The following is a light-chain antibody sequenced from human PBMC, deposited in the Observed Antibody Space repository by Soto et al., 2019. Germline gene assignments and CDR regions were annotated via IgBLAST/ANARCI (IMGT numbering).Light chain of an antibody. CDR2: GNS. CDR1: SSNIRAGYD. Sequence: QSVLTQPPSVSGAPGQRVTISCTGSSSNIRAGYDVHWYQQLPGTAPKLLIYGNSNRPSGVPYRFSGSKSGTSASLAITGLQAEEEADYYCQSYDSSRSGVFGGGTKLTVL. V-gene: IGLV1-40*01. CDR3: QSYDSSRSGV. J-gene: IGLJ2*01.